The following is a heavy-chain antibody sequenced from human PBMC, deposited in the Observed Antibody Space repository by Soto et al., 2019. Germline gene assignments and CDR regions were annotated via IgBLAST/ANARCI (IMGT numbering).Heavy chain of an antibody. J-gene: IGHJ6*02. CDR3: ASLINGFNMIVVGSYKEYGMDV. CDR2: ISAYNGNT. Sequence: ASVKVSCKASGYTFTSYAISWVRQAPGQGLEWMGWISAYNGNTHYAQKLQGRVTMTTDTSTSTAYMELSSLRSEDTAVYYCASLINGFNMIVVGSYKEYGMDVWGQGTTVTVSS. CDR1: GYTFTSYA. V-gene: IGHV1-18*01. D-gene: IGHD3-22*01.